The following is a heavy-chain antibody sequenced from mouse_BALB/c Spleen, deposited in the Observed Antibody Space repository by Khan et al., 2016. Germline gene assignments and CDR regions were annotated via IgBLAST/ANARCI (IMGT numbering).Heavy chain of an antibody. CDR1: GYSFTGYY. D-gene: IGHD2-9*01. V-gene: IGHV1S34*01. Sequence: LVKTGASVKISCKASGYSFTGYYMHWVKQSHGKSLEWIGYIRCYNGATNYNQKFKGKATFTVDTSSSTAYMQFNSLTSEDSAVYNCARPCYAYDAGYYFDYWGQGNTLTCSS. CDR3: ARPCYAYDAGYYFDY. CDR2: IRCYNGAT. J-gene: IGHJ2*01.